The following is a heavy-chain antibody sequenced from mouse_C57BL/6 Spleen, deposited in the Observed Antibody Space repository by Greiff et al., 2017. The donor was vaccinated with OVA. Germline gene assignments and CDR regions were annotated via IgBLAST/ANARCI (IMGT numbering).Heavy chain of an antibody. CDR1: GYTFTSYW. J-gene: IGHJ2*01. D-gene: IGHD1-1*01. Sequence: VQLQQPGAELVKPGASVKLSCKASGYTFTSYWMQWVKQRPGQGLEWIGEIDPSDSYTNYNQKFKGKATLTVDTSSSTAYMQLSSLTSEDSAVYYCARRDYGPADYWGQGTTLTVSS. CDR2: IDPSDSYT. V-gene: IGHV1-50*01. CDR3: ARRDYGPADY.